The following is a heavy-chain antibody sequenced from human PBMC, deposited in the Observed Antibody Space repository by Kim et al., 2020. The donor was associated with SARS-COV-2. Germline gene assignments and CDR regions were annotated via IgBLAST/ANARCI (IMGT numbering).Heavy chain of an antibody. CDR2: GGSR. V-gene: IGHV3-53*01. Sequence: GGSRYHADTVKGRFTISRDNSKNTLYIQMNSLRAEDTAVYYCARGRINRYWGQGTLVTVSS. D-gene: IGHD3-10*01. J-gene: IGHJ4*02. CDR3: ARGRINRY.